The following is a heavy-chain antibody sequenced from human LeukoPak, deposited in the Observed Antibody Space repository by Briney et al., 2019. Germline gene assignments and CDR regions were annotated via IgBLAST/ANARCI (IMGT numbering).Heavy chain of an antibody. Sequence: GGSLRLSCAASGFTFSDYYMSWIRQAPGKGLEWVSYISSSGSTIYYADSVKGRFTISRDNAKNSLYLQLNSLRAEDTAVYYCARAISSDYENYFDYWGQGTLVTVSS. CDR1: GFTFSDYY. V-gene: IGHV3-11*01. CDR3: ARAISSDYENYFDY. CDR2: ISSSGSTI. J-gene: IGHJ4*02. D-gene: IGHD5-12*01.